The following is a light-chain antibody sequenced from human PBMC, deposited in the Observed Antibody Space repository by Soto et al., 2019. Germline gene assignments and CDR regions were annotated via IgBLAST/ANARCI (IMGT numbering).Light chain of an antibody. CDR1: QSVSSY. J-gene: IGKJ3*01. Sequence: EIVLTQSPATLSLSPGERATLSCRASQSVSSYLAWYQQKPGQAPRLLIYDASNRATGIPARFSGSGSGTDFTFTISSLEPEDFAVYYCQQRSNWPPIFTFGPGTKVDI. CDR2: DAS. CDR3: QQRSNWPPIFT. V-gene: IGKV3-11*01.